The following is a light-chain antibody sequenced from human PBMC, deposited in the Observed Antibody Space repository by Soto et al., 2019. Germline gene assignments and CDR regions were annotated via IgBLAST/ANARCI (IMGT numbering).Light chain of an antibody. Sequence: QSVLTQPPSVSAAPGQQVSISCSRSSSNIGNDYVSWYQQLPGTAPKLLIYDNNKRAAGIPDRFSGSESGTSATLGITGLQTGDEADYYCGRWDSRLSTYVFGTGTKVTVX. V-gene: IGLV1-51*01. CDR1: SSNIGNDY. CDR3: GRWDSRLSTYV. J-gene: IGLJ1*01. CDR2: DNN.